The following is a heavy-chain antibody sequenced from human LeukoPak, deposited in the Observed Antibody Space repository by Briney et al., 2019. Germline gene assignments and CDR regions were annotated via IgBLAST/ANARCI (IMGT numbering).Heavy chain of an antibody. CDR1: GFTFRSYE. CDR3: ARRGGLGPDY. V-gene: IGHV3-48*03. CDR2: ISSSGTTI. D-gene: IGHD3/OR15-3a*01. Sequence: AGGSLRLSCAVSGFTFRSYEMNWVRQAPGKGLEWVSYISSSGTTIYYADSVKGRFTISRDNAKNSLFLQMNSLRAEDSAVYYCARRGGLGPDYWGQGTLVTVSS. J-gene: IGHJ4*02.